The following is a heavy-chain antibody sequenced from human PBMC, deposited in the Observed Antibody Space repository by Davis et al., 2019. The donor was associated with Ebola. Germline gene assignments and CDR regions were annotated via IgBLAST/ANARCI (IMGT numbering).Heavy chain of an antibody. CDR1: GFSLSTSGMC. V-gene: IGHV2-70*01. Sequence: SGPTLVKPTQTLTLTCTFSGFSLSTSGMCVSWIRQPPGKALEWLALIDWDDDKYYSTSLKTRLTISKDTSKNQVVLTMTNMDPVDTATYYCARIGPDYYDSSKGRGDYFDYWGQGTLVTVSS. CDR2: IDWDDDK. D-gene: IGHD3-22*01. CDR3: ARIGPDYYDSSKGRGDYFDY. J-gene: IGHJ4*02.